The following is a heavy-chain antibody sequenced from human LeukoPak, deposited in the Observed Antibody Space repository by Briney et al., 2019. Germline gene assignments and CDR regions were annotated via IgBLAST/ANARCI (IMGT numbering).Heavy chain of an antibody. J-gene: IGHJ4*02. CDR1: GFTFRNHG. D-gene: IGHD5/OR15-5a*01. CDR3: ARDLSSRRLDY. V-gene: IGHV3-33*01. CDR2: IWYDGSNH. Sequence: GGSLRLSCAASGFTFRNHGMHWVRQAPGKGLEWVSVIWYDGSNHYYADSVKGRCTISRDNSKNTLYLQMNSLRDEDTAVYYCARDLSSRRLDYWGEGALVTVSS.